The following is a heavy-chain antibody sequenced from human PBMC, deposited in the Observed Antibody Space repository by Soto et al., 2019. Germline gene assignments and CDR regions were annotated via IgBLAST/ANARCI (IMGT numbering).Heavy chain of an antibody. CDR1: GGSINDFAYY. D-gene: IGHD3-16*01. CDR3: ARRERYYGSPGWFDP. J-gene: IGHJ5*02. CDR2: VYYNANT. V-gene: IGHV4-39*01. Sequence: SETLSLTCTVSGGSINDFAYYWGWIRQPPGKGLEWIGTVYYNANTYYNPSLKSRVTISVDTAKNQFSLNLRSVTAADTARYFCARRERYYGSPGWFDPWGQGTLVTVSS.